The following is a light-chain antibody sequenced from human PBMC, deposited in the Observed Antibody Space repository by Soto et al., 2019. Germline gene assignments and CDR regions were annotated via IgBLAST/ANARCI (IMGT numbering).Light chain of an antibody. CDR3: QQYGSSPPVT. Sequence: EIVFTQSPGTLSLSPGERATLSCSASQTVTRSYLAWYQQKPGQAPRLLIYGASTRATGIPARFSGSGSGTDFTLTISRLEPEDFAVYYCQQYGSSPPVTFGQGTKVDIK. J-gene: IGKJ1*01. CDR2: GAS. CDR1: QTVTRSY. V-gene: IGKV3-20*01.